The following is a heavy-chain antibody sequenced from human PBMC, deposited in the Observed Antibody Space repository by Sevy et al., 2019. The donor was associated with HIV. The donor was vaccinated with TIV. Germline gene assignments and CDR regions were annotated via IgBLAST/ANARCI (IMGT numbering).Heavy chain of an antibody. Sequence: GGSLRLSCTTSGFRFSIYAMTWVRQAPGKGLEWVSSFCTAGDRIYYADSVRGRFTISRDESKNTLYLEMNNLRAEDTAKHYCGRGGCSKGHDYWGQGTLVTVSS. CDR1: GFRFSIYA. V-gene: IGHV3-23*01. J-gene: IGHJ4*02. CDR3: GRGGCSKGHDY. D-gene: IGHD2-2*01. CDR2: FCTAGDRI.